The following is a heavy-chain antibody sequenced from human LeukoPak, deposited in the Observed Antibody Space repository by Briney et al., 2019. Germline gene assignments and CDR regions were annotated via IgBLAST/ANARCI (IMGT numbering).Heavy chain of an antibody. D-gene: IGHD3-10*01. CDR2: IKSKTDGGTT. Sequence: GGSLRLSCAASGFTFSNAWMSWVRQAPGKGLEWVGRIKSKTDGGTTDYAAPVKGRFTISRDDSKNTLYLQMNSLKTEDTAVYYCTTGPILWFGELPKFFDYWGQGTLVTVSS. CDR3: TTGPILWFGELPKFFDY. CDR1: GFTFSNAW. V-gene: IGHV3-15*01. J-gene: IGHJ4*02.